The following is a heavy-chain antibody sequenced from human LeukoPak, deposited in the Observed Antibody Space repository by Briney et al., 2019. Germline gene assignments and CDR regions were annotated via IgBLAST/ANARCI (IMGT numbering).Heavy chain of an antibody. CDR1: GFTFSSYW. V-gene: IGHV3-74*01. Sequence: GGSLRLSCAASGFTFSSYWMHWVRQAPGKGLVWVSRINSAGSSTSYADSVKGRFTISRDIAKNTLYLQMNSLRAEDTAVYYCEREGKYDYVWGSYRKDYYYSGMAVWGKGTRSPSPQ. CDR3: EREGKYDYVWGSYRKDYYYSGMAV. CDR2: INSAGSST. D-gene: IGHD3-16*02. J-gene: IGHJ6*04.